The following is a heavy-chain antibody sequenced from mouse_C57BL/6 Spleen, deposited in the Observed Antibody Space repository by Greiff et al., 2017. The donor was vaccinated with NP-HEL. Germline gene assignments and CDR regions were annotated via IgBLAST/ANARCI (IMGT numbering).Heavy chain of an antibody. CDR2: ISSGGSYT. CDR3: ARHGDRYYFDY. J-gene: IGHJ2*01. V-gene: IGHV5-6*01. CDR1: GFTFSSYG. Sequence: EVHLVESGGDLVKPGGSLKLSCAASGFTFSSYGMSWVRQTPAKRLEWVATISSGGSYTYYPDSVKGRFTISRDNAKNTLYLQMSSLKSEDTAMYYCARHGDRYYFDYWGQGTTLTVSS.